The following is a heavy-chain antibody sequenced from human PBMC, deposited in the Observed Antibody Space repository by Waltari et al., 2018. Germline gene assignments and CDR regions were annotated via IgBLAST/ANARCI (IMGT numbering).Heavy chain of an antibody. D-gene: IGHD2-2*01. CDR2: INPNSGGT. CDR3: AVPAASDAFDI. J-gene: IGHJ3*02. Sequence: QVQLVQSGAEVKKPGASVKVSCKASGYTFTGYYMHWVRQAPGQGLEWMGWINPNSGGTNYAQKVQGRVTMTRDTSISTAYMELSRLRSDDTAVYYWAVPAASDAFDIWGQGTMVTVSS. V-gene: IGHV1-2*02. CDR1: GYTFTGYY.